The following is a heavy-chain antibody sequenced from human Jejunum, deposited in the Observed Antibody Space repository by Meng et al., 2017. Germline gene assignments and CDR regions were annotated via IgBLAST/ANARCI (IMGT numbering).Heavy chain of an antibody. J-gene: IGHJ4*02. D-gene: IGHD3-22*01. CDR3: AKTGKGYYDSSGATFDY. CDR2: ISDSGGST. Sequence: DVQLLESGGGLGQSGGSLRRACTASGFTFRNHAMTWVRQAPGKGLEWVSGISDSGGSTYYADSVKGRFTISRDNSKNTLYLQMDSLGAEDTAVYYCAKTGKGYYDSSGATFDYWGQGTLVTVSS. CDR1: GFTFRNHA. V-gene: IGHV3-23*01.